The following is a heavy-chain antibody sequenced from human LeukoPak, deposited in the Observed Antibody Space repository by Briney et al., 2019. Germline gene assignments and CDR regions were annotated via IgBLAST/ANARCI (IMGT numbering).Heavy chain of an antibody. Sequence: PSETLSLTCAVYGGSFSGYYWSWIRQPPGKGLEWSGEINHSGSTNYNPSLKSRVTISVDKSKNQFSLKLSSVTAADTAVYYCASKRFGYDSSGYYKQDDAFDIWGQGTMVTVSS. J-gene: IGHJ3*02. V-gene: IGHV4-34*01. CDR2: INHSGST. D-gene: IGHD3-22*01. CDR3: ASKRFGYDSSGYYKQDDAFDI. CDR1: GGSFSGYY.